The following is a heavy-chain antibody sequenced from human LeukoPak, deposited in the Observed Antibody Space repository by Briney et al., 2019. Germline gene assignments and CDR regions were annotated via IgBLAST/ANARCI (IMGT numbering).Heavy chain of an antibody. V-gene: IGHV4-61*02. CDR3: AREIHFDSSGQRTVHAFVN. J-gene: IGHJ3*02. CDR2: IYSRGST. D-gene: IGHD3-22*01. Sequence: SQTLSLTCTVSGGSISSGSYYGSCIRQPAGKVLEWIERIYSRGSTYYNTSLKSRVTISVDTPNNQFSLKVNSVTADGTAVYYRAREIHFDSSGQRTVHAFVNWGEERMVTVSS. CDR1: GGSISSGSYY.